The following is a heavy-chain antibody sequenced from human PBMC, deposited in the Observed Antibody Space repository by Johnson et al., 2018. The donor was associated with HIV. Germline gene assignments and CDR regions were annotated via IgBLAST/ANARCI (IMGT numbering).Heavy chain of an antibody. CDR1: GFTFDDYA. CDR3: ARVTTYYYDSSGYYSDAFDI. D-gene: IGHD3-22*01. V-gene: IGHV3-9*01. J-gene: IGHJ3*02. CDR2: ISWNSGSI. Sequence: LVESGGGLVQPGGSLRLSCAASGFTFDDYAMHWVRQAPGKGLEWVSGISWNSGSIGYADSVKGRFTISRDNAKNSLYLQMNSLRAEDTALYYCARVTTYYYDSSGYYSDAFDIWGQGTKGTVSS.